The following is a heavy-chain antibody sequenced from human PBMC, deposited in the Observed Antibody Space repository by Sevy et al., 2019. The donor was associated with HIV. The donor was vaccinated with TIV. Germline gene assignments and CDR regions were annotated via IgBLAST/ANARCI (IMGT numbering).Heavy chain of an antibody. CDR3: AKGIAAAGTGYFQH. CDR2: ISGRGGST. Sequence: GGSLRLSCAASGFTFSSYAMSWVRQAPGKGLEWVSAISGRGGSTYYADSVKGRFTISRDNSKNTLYLQMNSLRAEDTAVYYCAKGIAAAGTGYFQHWGQGTLVTVSS. V-gene: IGHV3-23*01. CDR1: GFTFSSYA. J-gene: IGHJ1*01. D-gene: IGHD6-13*01.